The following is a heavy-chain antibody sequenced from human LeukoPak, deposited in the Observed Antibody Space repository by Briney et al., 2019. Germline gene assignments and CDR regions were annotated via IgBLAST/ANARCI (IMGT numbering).Heavy chain of an antibody. J-gene: IGHJ4*02. CDR1: GGSITSYY. CDR3: ATSERPGCDY. D-gene: IGHD6-6*01. CDR2: ISYSRST. V-gene: IGHV4-59*01. Sequence: SETLSLTCTVSGGSITSYYWSWIRQPPGKGLEWIGYISYSRSTNYNPSLKSRATMSLDTSKNQFSLNLNSVTAADTAVYYCATSERPGCDYCGQGTLATVYS.